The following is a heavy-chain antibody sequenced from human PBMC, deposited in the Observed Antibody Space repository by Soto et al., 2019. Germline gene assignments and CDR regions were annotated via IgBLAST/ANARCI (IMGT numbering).Heavy chain of an antibody. CDR3: ALRSMAVVPEY. CDR1: GDSISSYY. CDR2: VYYGRSA. J-gene: IGHJ4*02. D-gene: IGHD3-22*01. V-gene: IGHV4-59*01. Sequence: QVQLQESGPGLVKPSETLSLTCAVSGDSISSYYCMWIRQPPGKGLESIGHVYYGRSANYHPSLTSRVTLSGNTSTNQCSLTLSSMTAADTAVYYCALRSMAVVPEYWGQGTLVTVSS.